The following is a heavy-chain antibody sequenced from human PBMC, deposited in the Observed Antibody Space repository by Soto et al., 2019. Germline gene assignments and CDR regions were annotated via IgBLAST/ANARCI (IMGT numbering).Heavy chain of an antibody. Sequence: QVQLVQSGAEVKKPGASVKVSCKASGYTFITYDINWVRQATGQGLEWVGWVNPDSGKTDYARKFQGRVTMTRNTSRGTGYMELSVLKSEETAVYYCARGNWFDPWGQGTLVTVSS. CDR2: VNPDSGKT. CDR1: GYTFITYD. CDR3: ARGNWFDP. J-gene: IGHJ5*02. V-gene: IGHV1-8*01.